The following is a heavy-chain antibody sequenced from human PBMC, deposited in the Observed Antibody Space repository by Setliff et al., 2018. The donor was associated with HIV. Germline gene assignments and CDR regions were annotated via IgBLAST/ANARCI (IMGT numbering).Heavy chain of an antibody. Sequence: PSETLSLTCAVSGGSIRSSNWWSWVRQPPGKGLEWIGEIYHSGSSNYNPSLKSRVTISVDTSKNQFSLKLSSVTAADTAVYYCARGPGITMVRGVIPRGWFDPWGQGTLVTVSS. D-gene: IGHD3-10*01. CDR3: ARGPGITMVRGVIPRGWFDP. J-gene: IGHJ5*02. CDR2: IYHSGSS. CDR1: GGSIRSSNW. V-gene: IGHV4-4*02.